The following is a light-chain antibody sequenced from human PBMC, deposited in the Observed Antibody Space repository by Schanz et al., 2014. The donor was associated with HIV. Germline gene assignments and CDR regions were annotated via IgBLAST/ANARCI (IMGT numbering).Light chain of an antibody. CDR3: ATWDDSLKGFV. V-gene: IGLV1-44*01. CDR1: SSTFRSNA. CDR2: SDN. Sequence: QSVLTQPSSASGTPGQRVTISCSGSSSTFRSNAVNWYQQLPGTAPKLLIYSDNQRPSRVPDRFFGSKSGTSASLAISGLRSDDEAHYYCATWDDSLKGFVFGGGTKLTVL. J-gene: IGLJ2*01.